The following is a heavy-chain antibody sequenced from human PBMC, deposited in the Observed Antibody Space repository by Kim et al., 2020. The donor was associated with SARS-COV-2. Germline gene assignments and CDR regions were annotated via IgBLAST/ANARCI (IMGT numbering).Heavy chain of an antibody. J-gene: IGHJ4*02. D-gene: IGHD3-22*01. V-gene: IGHV3-30*02. CDR3: AKPYYYDSSGLYYFDY. Sequence: SVKGRFTISRDNSKNTLYLQMNSLRAEDTAVYYCAKPYYYDSSGLYYFDYWGQGTLVTVSS.